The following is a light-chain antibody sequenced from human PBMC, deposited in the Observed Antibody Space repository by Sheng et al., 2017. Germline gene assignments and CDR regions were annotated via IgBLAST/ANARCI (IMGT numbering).Light chain of an antibody. Sequence: EVVLTQSPGTLSLSPGERATLSCKASQSLDSDYFAWYQQRPGQPPRLLIYGASSRATGIPDRFSGSGSGTDFTLTISRLEPEDFAVYYCQQYGSSPPYTFGQGTKLEI. J-gene: IGKJ2*01. CDR3: QQYGSSPPYT. V-gene: IGKV3-20*01. CDR2: GAS. CDR1: QSLDSDY.